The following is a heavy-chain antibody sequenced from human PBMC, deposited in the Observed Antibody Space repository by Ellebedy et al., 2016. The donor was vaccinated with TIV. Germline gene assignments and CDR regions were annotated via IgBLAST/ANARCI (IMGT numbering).Heavy chain of an antibody. V-gene: IGHV1-3*01. CDR2: INAGNGNT. J-gene: IGHJ4*02. CDR1: GYTFTSYA. Sequence: ASVKVSCXASGYTFTSYAMHWVRQAPGQRLEWMGWINAGNGNTKYSQKFQGRVTITRDTSASTAYMELSSLRSEDTAVYYCARCQFDVRGVTNELDYWGQGTLVTVSS. CDR3: ARCQFDVRGVTNELDY. D-gene: IGHD3-10*01.